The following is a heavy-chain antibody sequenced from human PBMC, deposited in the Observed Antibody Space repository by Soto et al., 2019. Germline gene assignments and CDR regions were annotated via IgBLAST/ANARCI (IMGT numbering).Heavy chain of an antibody. V-gene: IGHV1-69*12. CDR3: ARGGTWYDHAGRPYHYTAKLDY. Sequence: QVQLVQSGAEVKKPGSSVKVSCKASGGTFGGYGLSWVRQAPGQGLEWVGGSLPLFATANYAQKFQGRVTIVVDDSTSAGYWAQQRLRCDDTAVYYWARGGTWYDHAGRPYHYTAKLDYWGQGTLVTVSS. D-gene: IGHD3-16*02. CDR2: SLPLFATA. J-gene: IGHJ4*02. CDR1: GGTFGGYG.